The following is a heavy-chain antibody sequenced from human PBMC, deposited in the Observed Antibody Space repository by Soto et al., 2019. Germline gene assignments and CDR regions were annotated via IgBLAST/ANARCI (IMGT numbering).Heavy chain of an antibody. CDR3: AKDKGVYYDSSGYDY. D-gene: IGHD3-22*01. CDR2: ISWDGGST. V-gene: IGHV3-43*01. J-gene: IGHJ4*02. CDR1: GFTFDDYT. Sequence: EVQLVESGGVVVQPGGSLRLSCAASGFTFDDYTRHWVRQAPGKGLEWVSLISWDGGSTYYADSVKGRFTISRDNSKNSLYLQMNSLRTEDTALYYCAKDKGVYYDSSGYDYWGQGTLVTVSS.